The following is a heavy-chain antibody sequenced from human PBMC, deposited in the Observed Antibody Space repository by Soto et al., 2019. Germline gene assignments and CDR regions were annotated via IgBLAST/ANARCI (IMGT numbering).Heavy chain of an antibody. CDR1: GFTFSNAW. D-gene: IGHD3-22*01. J-gene: IGHJ5*02. CDR2: IKSKTDGGTT. Sequence: TGGSLRLSCAASGFTFSNAWINWVRQAPGKGLEWVGRIKSKTDGGTTDYAAPVKGRFAISRDDSNNMVYLQMNSLKIEDTAVYFCTRAFYDRSAYYLAWGQGTLVTVSS. V-gene: IGHV3-15*07. CDR3: TRAFYDRSAYYLA.